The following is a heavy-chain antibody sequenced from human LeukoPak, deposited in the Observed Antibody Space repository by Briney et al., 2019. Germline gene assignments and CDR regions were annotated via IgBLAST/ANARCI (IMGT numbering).Heavy chain of an antibody. V-gene: IGHV4-34*01. D-gene: IGHD3/OR15-3a*01. J-gene: IGHJ6*03. CDR1: GGSFSGYY. Sequence: SETLSLTCAVYGGSFSGYYWSWIRQPPGKGLEWIGEINHSGSTNYNPSLKSRVTISVDTSKNQFSLKLSSVTAADTAVCYCASVIFKAMDVWGKGTTVTVSS. CDR3: ASVIFKAMDV. CDR2: INHSGST.